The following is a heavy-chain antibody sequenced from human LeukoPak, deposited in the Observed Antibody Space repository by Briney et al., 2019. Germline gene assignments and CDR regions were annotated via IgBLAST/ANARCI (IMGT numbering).Heavy chain of an antibody. V-gene: IGHV3-7*01. J-gene: IGHJ6*03. CDR3: AREGLGSGYGNYYYYMDV. CDR2: IKQDGSEK. Sequence: GGSLRLSCVASGFTFSDYYMSWVRQAPGKGLEWVANIKQDGSEKYYVDSVKGRFTISRDNAKNSLYLQMNSLRAEDTAVYYCAREGLGSGYGNYYYYMDVWGKGTTVTVSS. CDR1: GFTFSDYY. D-gene: IGHD3-10*01.